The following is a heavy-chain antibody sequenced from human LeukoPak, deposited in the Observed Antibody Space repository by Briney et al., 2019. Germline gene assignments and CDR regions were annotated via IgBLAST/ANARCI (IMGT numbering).Heavy chain of an antibody. Sequence: ASVKVSCKASGYTFTSYGISWVRQAPGQGLEWMGWISAYNGNTNYAQKLQGRVTMTTDTSTSTAYVELRSLRSEDTAVYYCAREPAYDYSNPSAINWFDPWGQGTLVTVSS. CDR1: GYTFTSYG. D-gene: IGHD4-11*01. V-gene: IGHV1-18*01. CDR2: ISAYNGNT. CDR3: AREPAYDYSNPSAINWFDP. J-gene: IGHJ5*02.